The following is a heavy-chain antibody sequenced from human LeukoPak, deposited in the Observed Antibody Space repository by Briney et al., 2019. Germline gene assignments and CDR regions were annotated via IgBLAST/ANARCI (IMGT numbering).Heavy chain of an antibody. CDR3: ARGGGYFRDDYYYYYMDV. CDR2: IYYSGST. CDR1: GYSISSGYY. V-gene: IGHV4-61*01. Sequence: SETLSLTCTVSGYSISSGYYWSWIRQPPGKGLEWIGYIYYSGSTNYNPSLKSRVTISVDTSKNQFSLKLSSVTAADTAVYYCARGGGYFRDDYYYYYMDVWGKGTTVTVSS. J-gene: IGHJ6*03. D-gene: IGHD2-21*01.